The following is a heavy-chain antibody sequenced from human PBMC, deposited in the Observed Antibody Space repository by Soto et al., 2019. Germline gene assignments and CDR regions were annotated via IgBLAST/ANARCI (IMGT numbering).Heavy chain of an antibody. CDR1: GYTFTAYT. J-gene: IGHJ4*02. V-gene: IGHV1-3*01. CDR3: ARNLDIVANFDF. D-gene: IGHD5-12*01. CDR2: INAGNGNT. Sequence: QVQLVQSGTEVKKPGASVKVSCKASGYTFTAYTIHWVRQAPGQSLEWMGWINAGNGNTRYSQEFQARLTITRDTSANTAYMELSRLRSEDTALFYCARNLDIVANFDFWGQGTLVTVSS.